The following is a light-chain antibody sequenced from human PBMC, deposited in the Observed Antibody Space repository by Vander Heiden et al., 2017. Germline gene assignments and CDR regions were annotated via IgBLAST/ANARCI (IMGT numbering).Light chain of an antibody. V-gene: IGLV1-47*01. Sequence: QSVLTQSPSASGTPGQRVTVSCSGGTSNIGRNHVYWYQQVPGTAPKLLIYGSDQRPSGVPDRFSGSRSGTSASLAISGLRSEDEADYYCAAWDDSLRAVVFGGGTKLTV. J-gene: IGLJ2*01. CDR1: TSNIGRNH. CDR2: GSD. CDR3: AAWDDSLRAVV.